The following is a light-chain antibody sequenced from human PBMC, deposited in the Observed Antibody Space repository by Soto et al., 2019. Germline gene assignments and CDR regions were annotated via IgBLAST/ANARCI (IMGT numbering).Light chain of an antibody. CDR2: DVS. Sequence: QSVLTPPASVSGSPGQSIAISCTGTSSDVGGYSYVSWYQQQPGKAPKLVISDVSNRPSGVSDRFSGSKSGNTASLTISGLQTEDEADYYCASYTTSSTYVFGTGTKVTV. CDR1: SSDVGGYSY. J-gene: IGLJ1*01. V-gene: IGLV2-14*01. CDR3: ASYTTSSTYV.